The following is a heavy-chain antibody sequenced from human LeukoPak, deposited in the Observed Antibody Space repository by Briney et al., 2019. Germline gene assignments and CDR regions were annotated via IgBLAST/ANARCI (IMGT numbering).Heavy chain of an antibody. CDR1: GYTFTSYA. Sequence: ASVKVSCKASGYTFTSYAMHWVRQAPGQRLEWMGWINAGNGNTKYSQKFQGRVTITRDTSASTAYMELSSLRSEDTAVYYCARSDHFPDWLHYYNYGMDVWGQGTTVTVSS. CDR2: INAGNGNT. CDR3: ARSDHFPDWLHYYNYGMDV. D-gene: IGHD3-9*01. V-gene: IGHV1-3*01. J-gene: IGHJ6*02.